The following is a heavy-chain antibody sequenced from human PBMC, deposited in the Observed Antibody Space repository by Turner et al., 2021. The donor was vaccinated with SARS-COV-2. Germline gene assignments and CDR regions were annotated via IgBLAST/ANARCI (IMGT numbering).Heavy chain of an antibody. CDR3: ARHGFSGWDGGGMDV. J-gene: IGHJ6*02. Sequence: QVQLQESGPGLVKPSETLSLTCTVSGGSISSYYWSWIRHPPGKGLEWIGYIHYSGSTNYNPSLKSRVTISVDTSKNQFSPKLSSVTAADTAVYYCARHGFSGWDGGGMDVWGQGTTVTVSS. CDR2: IHYSGST. CDR1: GGSISSYY. D-gene: IGHD6-19*01. V-gene: IGHV4-59*08.